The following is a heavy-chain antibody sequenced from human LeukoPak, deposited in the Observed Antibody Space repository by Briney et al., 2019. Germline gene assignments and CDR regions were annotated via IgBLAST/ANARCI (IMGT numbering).Heavy chain of an antibody. CDR2: IIPIFGTA. Sequence: SVTVSCKASGGTFSSYAISWVRQAPGQGLEWMGGIIPIFGTANYAQKFQGRVTITADESTSTAYMELSSLRSEDTAVYYCARIVPGGVVPAAMPYNWFDPWGQGTLVTVSS. D-gene: IGHD2-2*01. J-gene: IGHJ5*02. CDR1: GGTFSSYA. V-gene: IGHV1-69*13. CDR3: ARIVPGGVVPAAMPYNWFDP.